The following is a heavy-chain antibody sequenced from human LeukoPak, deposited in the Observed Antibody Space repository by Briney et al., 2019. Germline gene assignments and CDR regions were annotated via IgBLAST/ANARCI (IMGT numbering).Heavy chain of an antibody. V-gene: IGHV5-51*01. Sequence: GESLKISCQGSGYSFTGYWIGGVRQMPGKGLEWMGIIYPGDSDTRYSPSFQGQVTISADKSISTAYLQWSSLKASDTAMYYCARHGSGYYGSGSYYNLDDYWGQGTLVTVSS. CDR3: ARHGSGYYGSGSYYNLDDY. CDR2: IYPGDSDT. CDR1: GYSFTGYW. D-gene: IGHD3-10*01. J-gene: IGHJ4*02.